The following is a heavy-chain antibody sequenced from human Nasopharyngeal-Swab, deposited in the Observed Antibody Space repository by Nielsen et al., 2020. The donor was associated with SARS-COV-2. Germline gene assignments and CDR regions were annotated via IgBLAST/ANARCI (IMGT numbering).Heavy chain of an antibody. CDR2: ITSGGRTQ. V-gene: IGHV3-30*18. J-gene: IGHJ4*02. CDR3: AKESSTYYDDN. Sequence: GVSLRLSCAASGFTFSSYDMHWVRQAPGKGLEWVGIITSGGRTQVYADSVEGRFTISRDDPENTLYLQMNSLRPEDTAVYYCAKESSTYYDDNWGQGTLVTVSS. D-gene: IGHD2-2*01. CDR1: GFTFSSYD.